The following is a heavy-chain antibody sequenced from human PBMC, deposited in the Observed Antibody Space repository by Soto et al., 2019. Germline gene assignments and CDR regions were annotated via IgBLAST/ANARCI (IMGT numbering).Heavy chain of an antibody. CDR2: IIPIFGTA. J-gene: IGHJ4*02. Sequence: GASVKVSCKASGGTFSSYAISWVRQAPGQGLEWMGGIIPIFGTANYAQKFQGRVTITADESTSTAYMELGSLRSEDTAVYYCARGGRSAGYCSGGSCYDLSYWGQGTLVTVSS. V-gene: IGHV1-69*13. CDR3: ARGGRSAGYCSGGSCYDLSY. D-gene: IGHD2-15*01. CDR1: GGTFSSYA.